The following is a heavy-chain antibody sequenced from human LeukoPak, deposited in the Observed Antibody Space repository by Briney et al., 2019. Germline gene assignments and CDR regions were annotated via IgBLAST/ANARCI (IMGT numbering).Heavy chain of an antibody. Sequence: PSETLSLTCAVSGGSIRNSSFYWGWIRLPPGKGLEWIASIYSTGTTYYNPSIKSRITIFVDTSKNQVSLKLRSVTAADTAVYYCARPTEPSGYFVWGQGTLVTVSS. CDR2: IYSTGTT. V-gene: IGHV4-39*01. D-gene: IGHD3-3*01. J-gene: IGHJ4*02. CDR3: ARPTEPSGYFV. CDR1: GGSIRNSSFY.